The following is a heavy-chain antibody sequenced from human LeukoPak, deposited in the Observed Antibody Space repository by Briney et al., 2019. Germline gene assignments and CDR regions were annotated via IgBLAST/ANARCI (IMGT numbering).Heavy chain of an antibody. Sequence: GGSLRLSCAASGFTFSSYAMSWVRQAPGKGLEWVSAISGSGGSTYYAGSVKGRFTISRDNSKNTLYLQMNSLRAEDTAVYYCAKDSGSGWSNDYWGQGTLVTVSS. V-gene: IGHV3-23*01. J-gene: IGHJ4*02. D-gene: IGHD6-19*01. CDR2: ISGSGGST. CDR3: AKDSGSGWSNDY. CDR1: GFTFSSYA.